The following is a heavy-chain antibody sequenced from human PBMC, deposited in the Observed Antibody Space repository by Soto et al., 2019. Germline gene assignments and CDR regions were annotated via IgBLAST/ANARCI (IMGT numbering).Heavy chain of an antibody. CDR1: GYTFTSYA. Sequence: QVQLVQSGAEVKKPGASVKVSCKASGYTFTSYAVHGVRQAPGQRHERMGWINTGSGNTKYSQKFQGRVTMTRDTYASTAYMELSRLRSEDTAVYYCARDLLPRYSFSGFDPWGQGTLVTVSS. V-gene: IGHV1-3*04. J-gene: IGHJ5*02. CDR2: INTGSGNT. D-gene: IGHD6-13*01. CDR3: ARDLLPRYSFSGFDP.